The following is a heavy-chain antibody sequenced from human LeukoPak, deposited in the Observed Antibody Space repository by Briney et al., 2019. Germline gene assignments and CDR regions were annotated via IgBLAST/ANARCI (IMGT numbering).Heavy chain of an antibody. J-gene: IGHJ5*02. V-gene: IGHV4-30-2*01. CDR2: IYHSGST. Sequence: SQTLSLTCTVSGGSSSSGGYYWSWIRQPPGKGLEWIGYIYHSGSTYYNPSLKSRVTTSVDTSKNQFSLKLSSVTAADTAVYYCARDRAVVVVAAGDWFDPWGQGTLVTVSS. D-gene: IGHD2-15*01. CDR1: GGSSSSGGYY. CDR3: ARDRAVVVVAAGDWFDP.